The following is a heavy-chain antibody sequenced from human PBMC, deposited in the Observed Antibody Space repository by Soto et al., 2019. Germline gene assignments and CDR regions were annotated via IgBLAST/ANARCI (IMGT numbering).Heavy chain of an antibody. CDR1: GGSFGNSA. D-gene: IGHD3-3*01. CDR2: FIPVYRTL. J-gene: IGHJ4*02. CDR3: ATGVIWIGYFTVDS. V-gene: IGHV1-69*01. Sequence: QVQLVQSGAEVKKPGSSVKVSCKASGGSFGNSAINWVRQTPGQGPEWLGGFIPVYRTLNYAQKFQGRVTITADESTGTAYMTLSSLASDDTAVYYCATGVIWIGYFTVDSWGQGTRVTVSS.